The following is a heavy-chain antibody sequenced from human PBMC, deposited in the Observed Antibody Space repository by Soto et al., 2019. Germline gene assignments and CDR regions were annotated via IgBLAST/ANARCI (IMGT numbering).Heavy chain of an antibody. V-gene: IGHV3-30*18. D-gene: IGHD6-13*01. CDR3: ANDLAEARYFDY. J-gene: IGHJ4*02. Sequence: QVQLVESGGGVVQPGRSLRLSCAASGFTFSSYGMHWVRQAPGKGLEWVAVISYDGSNKYYADSVKGRFTISRDNSKNTLYLHMNTLRAEYTAVYYCANDLAEARYFDYCGQGTLVNVAS. CDR2: ISYDGSNK. CDR1: GFTFSSYG.